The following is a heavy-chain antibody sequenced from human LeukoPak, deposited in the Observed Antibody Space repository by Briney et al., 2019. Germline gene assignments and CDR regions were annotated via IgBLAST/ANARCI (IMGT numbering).Heavy chain of an antibody. D-gene: IGHD3-16*01. Sequence: QPGGSLRLSCAASGFTFSSYEMNWVRQAPGKGLEWVSYISSSGSTIYYADSLKGRFTISRDNAKNSLYLQMNSLRAEDTAVYYCARASNVLSFDYWGQGTLVTVSS. CDR3: ARASNVLSFDY. V-gene: IGHV3-48*03. J-gene: IGHJ4*02. CDR2: ISSSGSTI. CDR1: GFTFSSYE.